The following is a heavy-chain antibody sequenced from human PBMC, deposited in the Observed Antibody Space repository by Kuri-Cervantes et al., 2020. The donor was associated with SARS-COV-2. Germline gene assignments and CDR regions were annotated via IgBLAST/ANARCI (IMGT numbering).Heavy chain of an antibody. CDR3: ATGPPYYDPSNWFDP. V-gene: IGHV1-69*06. D-gene: IGHD3-3*01. J-gene: IGHJ5*02. CDR1: GGTFSSYA. Sequence: SVKVSCKASGGTFSSYAISWVRQAPGQGLEWMGGIIPIFGTANYAQKFQGRVTMTEDTSTDTAYMELSSLRSEDTAVYYCATGPPYYDPSNWFDPWAREPWSPSPQ. CDR2: IIPIFGTA.